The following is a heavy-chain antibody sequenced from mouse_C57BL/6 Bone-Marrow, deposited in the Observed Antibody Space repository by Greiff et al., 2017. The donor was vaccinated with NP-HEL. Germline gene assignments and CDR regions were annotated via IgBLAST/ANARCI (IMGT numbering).Heavy chain of an antibody. CDR1: GYTFTDYY. CDR2: INPNNGGT. V-gene: IGHV1-26*01. J-gene: IGHJ4*01. Sequence: EVQLQQSGPELVKPGASVKISCKASGYTFTDYYMNWVKQSHGKSLEWIGDINPNNGGTSYNQKFKGKATLTVDKSSSTAYMELRSLTSEDSAVYYCARGPYYYGSSPSMDNWGQGTSVTVSS. CDR3: ARGPYYYGSSPSMDN. D-gene: IGHD1-1*01.